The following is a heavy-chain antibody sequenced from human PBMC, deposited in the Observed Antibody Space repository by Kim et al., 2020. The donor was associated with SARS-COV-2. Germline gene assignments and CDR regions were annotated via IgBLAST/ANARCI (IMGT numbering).Heavy chain of an antibody. Sequence: NPYLKSLVTISVDTSKNQFSLKLSSLTAADTAVYYCAGCDILPGYVAFDIWGQGTMVTVSS. V-gene: IGHV4-59*01. J-gene: IGHJ3*02. D-gene: IGHD3-9*01. CDR3: AGCDILPGYVAFDI.